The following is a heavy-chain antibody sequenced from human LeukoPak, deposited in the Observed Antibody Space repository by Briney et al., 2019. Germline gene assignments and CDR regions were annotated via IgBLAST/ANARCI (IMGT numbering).Heavy chain of an antibody. V-gene: IGHV3-7*01. D-gene: IGHD2-2*01. CDR2: ISGDGSEK. J-gene: IGHJ4*01. CDR3: ARLSGPAAADY. CDR1: GFTFTVFW. Sequence: GGSLRLSCEASGFTFTVFWMSWLRQAPGKGLECMAHISGDGSEKSYVDSVRGRFTISRDNAKNSLYLQMNSLRAEDTAVYYCARLSGPAAADYWGQGTLITVSS.